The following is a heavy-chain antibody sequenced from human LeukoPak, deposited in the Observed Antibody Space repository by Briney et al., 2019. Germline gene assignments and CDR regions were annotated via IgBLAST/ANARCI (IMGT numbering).Heavy chain of an antibody. CDR3: ARDLYGDYRSDFDY. Sequence: ASVKVSCKASGYTFTTYAIHWVRQAPGQRIEWMGWIDAGNGNTRYSQKFQDRVTITRDTSASTAYMELSSLRSEDTAVYYCARDLYGDYRSDFDYWGQGTLVTISS. CDR1: GYTFTTYA. CDR2: IDAGNGNT. V-gene: IGHV1-3*01. D-gene: IGHD4-17*01. J-gene: IGHJ4*02.